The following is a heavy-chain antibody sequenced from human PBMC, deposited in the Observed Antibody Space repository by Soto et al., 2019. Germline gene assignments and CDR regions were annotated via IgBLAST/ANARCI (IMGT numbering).Heavy chain of an antibody. CDR1: GYTFTRYG. D-gene: IGHD3-10*01. V-gene: IGHV1-18*01. CDR2: ISTYNGNT. J-gene: IGHJ3*01. CDR3: ARDPDGDDAFEF. Sequence: GESLKISCKASGYTFTRYGISWVRQAPGQGLEWMGWISTYNGNTKYAQKLQGRVTMTTETSTSTAYMELRSLRSDDTAVYYCARDPDGDDAFEFWGQGTMVTVSS.